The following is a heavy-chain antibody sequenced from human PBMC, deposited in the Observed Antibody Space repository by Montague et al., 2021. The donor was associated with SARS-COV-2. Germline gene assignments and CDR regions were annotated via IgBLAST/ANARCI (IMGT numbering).Heavy chain of an antibody. CDR1: GDSVSSNNAA. CDR2: ANYRSKWHY. V-gene: IGHV6-1*01. D-gene: IGHD3-22*01. CDR3: ARDRPPYYYDNSGHFLHGWFDP. Sequence: CAISGDSVSSNNAAWNWIRQSPSRGLEWLGRANYRSKWHYDYAVSVKSRILIIPNTSENQFSLQLSSVTPEDTAVYYCARDRPPYYYDNSGHFLHGWFDPWGQGTLVTVSS. J-gene: IGHJ5*02.